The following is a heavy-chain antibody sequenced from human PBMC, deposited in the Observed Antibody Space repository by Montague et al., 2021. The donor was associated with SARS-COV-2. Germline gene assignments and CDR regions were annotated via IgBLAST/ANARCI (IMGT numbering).Heavy chain of an antibody. V-gene: IGHV4-34*01. CDR2: INHSGST. Sequence: SETLSLTCAVYGGSFSGYYWSWIRQPPGKGMEWIGEINHSGSTNYNPSLKSRVTISVDTSKKQFSLKLSSVTAADTAVYYWAIPMVRGLSRAFDIWGQGTMVTVSS. CDR3: AIPMVRGLSRAFDI. CDR1: GGSFSGYY. J-gene: IGHJ3*02. D-gene: IGHD3-10*01.